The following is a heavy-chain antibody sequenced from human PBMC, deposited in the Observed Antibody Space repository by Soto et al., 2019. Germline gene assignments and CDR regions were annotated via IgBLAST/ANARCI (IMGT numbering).Heavy chain of an antibody. Sequence: QVTVKESGPVLVKPTETLTLTCTVSGFSLSNAGLGVSWIRQPPGKALEWLAHIFSNDEKSYSTSLKSRPTTSXDXXKSQVVLTMTNMAPVATATYYCASTYSTSSYWFDPWGQGTLVTVSS. V-gene: IGHV2-26*04. CDR2: IFSNDEK. CDR3: ASTYSTSSYWFDP. J-gene: IGHJ5*02. D-gene: IGHD6-13*01. CDR1: GFSLSNAGLG.